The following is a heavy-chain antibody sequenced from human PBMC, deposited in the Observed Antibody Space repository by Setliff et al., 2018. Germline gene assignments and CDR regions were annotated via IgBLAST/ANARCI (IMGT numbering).Heavy chain of an antibody. CDR2: INHSGST. J-gene: IGHJ4*02. CDR3: RFWSGYYKNDY. V-gene: IGHV4-34*01. Sequence: SETLSLTCTVSGGSIDSGDYYWNWIRQPPGKELEWIEEINHSGSTNYNPSLTSRVTISVDTSKNQFSLKLSSVTAADTAVYYCRFWSGYYKNDYWGQGTLVTVSS. CDR1: GGSIDSGDYY. D-gene: IGHD3-3*01.